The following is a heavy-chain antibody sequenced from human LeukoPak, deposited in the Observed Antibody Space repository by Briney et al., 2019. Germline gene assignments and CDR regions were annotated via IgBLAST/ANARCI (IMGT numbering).Heavy chain of an antibody. Sequence: GGSLRLSCEASGFAFSGYWMSWVRQAPGKGLEWVANIRQDGNDKQYVGAVKGRLTISRDNAKNSLYLQADSLRAEDSAVYFCARDKVGATSRNWFDPWGQGTLVTVSS. V-gene: IGHV3-7*01. D-gene: IGHD1-26*01. J-gene: IGHJ5*02. CDR1: GFAFSGYW. CDR3: ARDKVGATSRNWFDP. CDR2: IRQDGNDK.